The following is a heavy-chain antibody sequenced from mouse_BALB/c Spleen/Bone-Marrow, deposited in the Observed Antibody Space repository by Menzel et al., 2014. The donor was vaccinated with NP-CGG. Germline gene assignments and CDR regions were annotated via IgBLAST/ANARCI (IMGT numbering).Heavy chain of an antibody. CDR3: ARYGNGLMDY. CDR2: IDTANGNT. V-gene: IGHV14-3*02. D-gene: IGHD2-1*01. CDR1: GFNIKDTD. J-gene: IGHJ4*01. Sequence: VQLQQSGAELVKPGASVKLSCTASGFNIKDTDMHWVKQRPEQGLEWIGRIDTANGNTKYDPKFQGKATITADTSSDTAYLQLSSLTSEDTAVYYCARYGNGLMDYWGQGTSVTVSS.